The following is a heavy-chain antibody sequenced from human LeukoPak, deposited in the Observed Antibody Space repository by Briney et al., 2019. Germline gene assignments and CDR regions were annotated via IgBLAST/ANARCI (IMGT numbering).Heavy chain of an antibody. J-gene: IGHJ3*02. V-gene: IGHV3-21*01. Sequence: GGSLRLSCAASGFTFSSYSMNWVRQAPGKWLEWVSSITSSSSYIYYADSVKGRFTISRDNAKNSLYLQMNSLRAEDTAVYYCARDVERYSGTYAFDIWGQGTLVTVSS. CDR1: GFTFSSYS. D-gene: IGHD1-26*01. CDR3: ARDVERYSGTYAFDI. CDR2: ITSSSSYI.